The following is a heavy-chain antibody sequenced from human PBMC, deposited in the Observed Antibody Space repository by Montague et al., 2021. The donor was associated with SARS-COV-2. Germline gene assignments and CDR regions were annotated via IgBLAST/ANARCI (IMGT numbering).Heavy chain of an antibody. Sequence: SLRLSCSASGFTFSTYAMHWVRQAPGKGLEWVALISYGGTKKNYXDSVRGRFTISRDDSKKTVYLQMNSLRAEDTAVYYCARDNENIVVVPAGFDAFDIWGQGTMVTVSS. V-gene: IGHV3-30*04. CDR3: ARDNENIVVVPAGFDAFDI. J-gene: IGHJ3*02. CDR2: ISYGGTKK. CDR1: GFTFSTYA. D-gene: IGHD2-2*01.